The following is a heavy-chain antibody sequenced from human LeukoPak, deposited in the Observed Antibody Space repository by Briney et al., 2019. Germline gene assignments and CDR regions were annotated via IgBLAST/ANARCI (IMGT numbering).Heavy chain of an antibody. CDR2: ISAYNGNT. Sequence: ASVKVSCKASGYTFTSYGISWVRQAPGQGLEWMGWISAYNGNTNYAQKFQGRVTITADKSTSTAYMELSSLRSEDTAVYYCARDYKSVVVVAATPTYGMDVWGQGTTVTVSS. V-gene: IGHV1-18*01. CDR3: ARDYKSVVVVAATPTYGMDV. D-gene: IGHD2-15*01. CDR1: GYTFTSYG. J-gene: IGHJ6*02.